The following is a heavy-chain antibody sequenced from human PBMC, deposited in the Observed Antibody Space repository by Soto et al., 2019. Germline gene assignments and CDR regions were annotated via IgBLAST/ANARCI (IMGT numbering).Heavy chain of an antibody. CDR3: ARAFYSGSYPHYFYYFGMDV. V-gene: IGHV1-2*02. CDR1: GYTFTGYY. J-gene: IGHJ6*02. CDR2: INPNSGGT. Sequence: ASVKVSCKASGYTFTGYYMHWVRQAPGQGLEWMGWINPNSGGTNYAQKFQGRVTMTRDTSMSTAYMELSRLRSDDTAVYYCARAFYSGSYPHYFYYFGMDVWGQGTTVTLSS. D-gene: IGHD1-26*01.